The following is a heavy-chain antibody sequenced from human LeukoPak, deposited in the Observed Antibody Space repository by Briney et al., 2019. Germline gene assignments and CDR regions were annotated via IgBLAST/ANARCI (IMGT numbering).Heavy chain of an antibody. CDR1: GFTLSSYA. V-gene: IGHV3-23*01. J-gene: IGHJ6*02. Sequence: PGGSLRLSCAASGFTLSSYAMNWVRQAPGKGLEWVSAISGSGGSTYYADSVKGRFTISRDNSKNTLYLQMNSLRAEDTAVYYCAKAARPIAAAGTVDYYYGMDVWGQGTTVTVSS. CDR2: ISGSGGST. D-gene: IGHD6-13*01. CDR3: AKAARPIAAAGTVDYYYGMDV.